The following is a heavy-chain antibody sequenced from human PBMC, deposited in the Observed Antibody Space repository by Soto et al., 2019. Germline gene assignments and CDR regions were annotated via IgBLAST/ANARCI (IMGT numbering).Heavy chain of an antibody. V-gene: IGHV6-1*01. CDR3: ARGDERTTASTTWFDP. Sequence: QVQLQQSGPGLVKPSQTLSLTCAIYGDSVSSRSAAWNWLGQSPSRGLEWLGRTDYRSKWYNDYAVSVKSRITINPDTSKNQFSLQLNSVTPEDTAVYYCARGDERTTASTTWFDPWGQGTLVTVSS. CDR2: TDYRSKWYN. CDR1: GDSVSSRSAA. D-gene: IGHD4-17*01. J-gene: IGHJ5*02.